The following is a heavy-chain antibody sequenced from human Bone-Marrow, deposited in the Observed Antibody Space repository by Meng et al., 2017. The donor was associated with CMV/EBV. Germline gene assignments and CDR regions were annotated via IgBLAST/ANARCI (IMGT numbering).Heavy chain of an antibody. CDR3: ARGVAGSYFDWFDP. CDR2: ISSTSSTK. J-gene: IGHJ5*02. Sequence: GGSLRLSCAVSGFTFKEYYMSWIRQAPGKGLEWVSYISSTSSTKYYADSVKGRFTVSRDNAKNSVYLEMNSLRAEDTAVYYCARGVAGSYFDWFDPWGQGTLVTVSS. D-gene: IGHD1-26*01. CDR1: GFTFKEYY. V-gene: IGHV3-11*04.